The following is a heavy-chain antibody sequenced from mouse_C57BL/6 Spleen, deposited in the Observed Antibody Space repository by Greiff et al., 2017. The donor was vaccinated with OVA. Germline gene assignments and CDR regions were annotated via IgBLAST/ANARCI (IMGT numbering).Heavy chain of an antibody. J-gene: IGHJ2*01. D-gene: IGHD2-4*01. V-gene: IGHV1-42*01. CDR2: INPSTGGT. CDR3: APAYDYDGGGFDY. CDR1: GYSFTGYY. Sequence: EVKLQKSGPELVKPGASVKISCKASGYSFTGYYMNWVKQSPEKSLEWIGEINPSTGGTTYNQKFKAKATLTVDKSSSTAYMQLKSLTSEDSAVYYCAPAYDYDGGGFDYWGQGTTLTVSS.